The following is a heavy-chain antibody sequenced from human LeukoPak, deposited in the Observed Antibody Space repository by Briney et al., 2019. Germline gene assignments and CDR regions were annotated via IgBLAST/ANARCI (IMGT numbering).Heavy chain of an antibody. CDR1: GFTFSDFT. CDR2: IGGSSDSYI. J-gene: IGHJ4*02. D-gene: IGHD3-22*01. Sequence: PGGSLRLSCAGSGFTFSDFTINWVRQAPGKGLEWVSCIGGSSDSYIYYADSVRGRFTISRDNSKDTLYLQMNSLRAEDTAVYYCGKEAFHYDSRGRDYWGQGTLVTVSS. V-gene: IGHV3-21*04. CDR3: GKEAFHYDSRGRDY.